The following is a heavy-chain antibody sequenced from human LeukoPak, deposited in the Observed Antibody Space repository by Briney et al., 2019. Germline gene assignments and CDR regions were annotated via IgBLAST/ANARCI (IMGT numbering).Heavy chain of an antibody. V-gene: IGHV1-69*13. CDR3: ARSERFDYYDSSGPEYYFDY. CDR2: IIPIFGTA. D-gene: IGHD3-22*01. Sequence: VASVKVSCKASGGTFNSYAISWVRQAPGQGLEWMGGIIPIFGTANYAQKFQGRVTITADESTSTAYMELSSLRSEDTAVYYCARSERFDYYDSSGPEYYFDYWGQGTLVTVSS. J-gene: IGHJ4*02. CDR1: GGTFNSYA.